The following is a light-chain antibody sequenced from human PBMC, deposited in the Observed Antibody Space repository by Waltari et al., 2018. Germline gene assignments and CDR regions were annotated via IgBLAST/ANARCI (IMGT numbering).Light chain of an antibody. V-gene: IGLV2-14*03. J-gene: IGLJ3*02. Sequence: QSALTQPASVSGSPGQSTTISCTRPSTDLGSYNSVPWYQHHPGIAPKLIIYDGTKPPSGVSSRFSGSKSGNTASLTISGLQAEDEAVYYCSSYTTDTVVVFGGGTNLAVL. CDR1: STDLGSYNS. CDR3: SSYTTDTVVV. CDR2: DGT.